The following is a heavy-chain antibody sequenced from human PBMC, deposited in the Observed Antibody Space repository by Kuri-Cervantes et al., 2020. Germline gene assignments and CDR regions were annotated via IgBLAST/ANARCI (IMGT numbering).Heavy chain of an antibody. D-gene: IGHD3-3*01. CDR2: ISSSSSYI. CDR3: ASGLSDFWSGYYSYYYYMDV. Sequence: LSLTCAASGFTFSSYEMNCVRQAPGKGLEWVSSISSSSSYIYYADSVKGRFTISRDNAKNPLYLQTNSLRAEETAVYYCASGLSDFWSGYYSYYYYMDVWGKGTTVTVSS. J-gene: IGHJ6*03. CDR1: GFTFSSYE. V-gene: IGHV3-21*01.